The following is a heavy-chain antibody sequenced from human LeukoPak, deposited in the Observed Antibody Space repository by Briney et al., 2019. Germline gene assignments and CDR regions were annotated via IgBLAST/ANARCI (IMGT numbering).Heavy chain of an antibody. V-gene: IGHV3-7*01. D-gene: IGHD6-13*01. CDR1: GFTVSNNY. CDR3: ARKLQQLGWYPDY. J-gene: IGHJ4*02. Sequence: PGGSLRLSCAASGFTVSNNYLTWVRQVPGKGLEWVANIKQDGSEKYYVDSVKGRFTISRDNAKNSLYLQMNTLRAEDTAVYYCARKLQQLGWYPDYWGQGTLVTVSS. CDR2: IKQDGSEK.